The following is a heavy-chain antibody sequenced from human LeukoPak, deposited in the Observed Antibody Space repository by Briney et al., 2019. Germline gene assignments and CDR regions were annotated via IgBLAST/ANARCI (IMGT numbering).Heavy chain of an antibody. J-gene: IGHJ6*02. V-gene: IGHV3-66*02. Sequence: GGSLRLSCAASGFTFSSNYMSWVRQAPGKGLEWVSVIYSGGSTYYADSVRGRFTISRDNSKNTLYLQMNSLRAEDTAVYYCARAERYSSIDGMDVWGQGTTVTVSS. CDR1: GFTFSSNY. D-gene: IGHD6-13*01. CDR3: ARAERYSSIDGMDV. CDR2: IYSGGST.